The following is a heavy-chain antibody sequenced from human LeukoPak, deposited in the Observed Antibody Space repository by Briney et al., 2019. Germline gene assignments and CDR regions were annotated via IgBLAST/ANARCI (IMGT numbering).Heavy chain of an antibody. J-gene: IGHJ4*02. CDR2: ISGSGGST. D-gene: IGHD3-22*01. Sequence: GGSLRLSCAASGFTFSSYAMSWVRQAPGKGLEWVSAISGSGGSTYYADSVKGRFTISRDISKNTLYLQMNSLRAEDTAVYYCAKDFFYDSSGYCTGGPFDYWGQGTLVTVSS. V-gene: IGHV3-23*01. CDR1: GFTFSSYA. CDR3: AKDFFYDSSGYCTGGPFDY.